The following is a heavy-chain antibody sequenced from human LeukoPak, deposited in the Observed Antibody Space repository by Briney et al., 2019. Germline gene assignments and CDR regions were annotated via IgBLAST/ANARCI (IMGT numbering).Heavy chain of an antibody. D-gene: IGHD4/OR15-4a*01. CDR3: ARTARLYDY. CDR1: GFSFSDSY. Sequence: GGSLRLSCVVSGFSFSDSYMSWVRQAPERGLECISYISGSGSDINYADSVKGRFAISRDNAKNSVYLQMNSLRVEDTAIYYCARTARLYDYWGQGTQVTVSS. V-gene: IGHV3-11*01. J-gene: IGHJ4*02. CDR2: ISGSGSDI.